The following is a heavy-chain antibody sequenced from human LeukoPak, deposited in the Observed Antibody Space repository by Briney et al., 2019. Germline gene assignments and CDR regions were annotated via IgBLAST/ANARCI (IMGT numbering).Heavy chain of an antibody. J-gene: IGHJ5*02. CDR2: IYHSGST. CDR1: GYSISSGYY. CDR3: ARAHERGATIKGKWFDP. Sequence: SETLSLTCTVSGYSISSGYYWGWIRQPPGKGLEWIGSIYHSGSTYYNPSLKSRVTISVDTSKNQFSLKLSSVTAADTAVYYCARAHERGATIKGKWFDPWGQGTLVTVSS. V-gene: IGHV4-38-2*02. D-gene: IGHD5-12*01.